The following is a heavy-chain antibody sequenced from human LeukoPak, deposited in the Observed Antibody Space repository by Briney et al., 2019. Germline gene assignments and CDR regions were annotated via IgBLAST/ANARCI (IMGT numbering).Heavy chain of an antibody. V-gene: IGHV4-39*01. Sequence: SEILSLTCSVSGASTSTNSYFWGWVRQPPGEGLEWIGNIYYSGRTYYSPSLKSRVTMSLDTSKNQFSLKLSSVTAADTAVYYCARGRPYTGNYHFDYWGQGTLVTVSS. CDR3: ARGRPYTGNYHFDY. J-gene: IGHJ4*02. CDR2: IYYSGRT. CDR1: GASTSTNSYF. D-gene: IGHD1-26*01.